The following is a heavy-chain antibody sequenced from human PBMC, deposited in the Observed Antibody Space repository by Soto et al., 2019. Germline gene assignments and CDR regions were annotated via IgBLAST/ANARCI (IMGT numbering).Heavy chain of an antibody. D-gene: IGHD2-21*02. CDR3: AADPYCGGDCYFDY. V-gene: IGHV1-58*01. CDR2: IVVGSGNT. J-gene: IGHJ4*02. CDR1: GFTFFTSA. Sequence: SVKVSCKASGFTFFTSAVRWVRQARGQRLEWIGWIVVGSGNTNYAQKFQERVTITRDMSTNTAYMELSSLRSEDTALYYCAADPYCGGDCYFDYWGQGIMVTVSS.